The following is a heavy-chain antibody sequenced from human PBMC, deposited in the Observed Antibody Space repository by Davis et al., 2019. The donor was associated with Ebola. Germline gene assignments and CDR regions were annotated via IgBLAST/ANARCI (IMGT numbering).Heavy chain of an antibody. J-gene: IGHJ4*02. CDR1: GFIFNNFY. D-gene: IGHD6-19*01. CDR3: VRGAGLQK. Sequence: GESLKISCAASGFIFNNFYMSWVRQAPGKGLEWISYLDYDGSSIYTADSLKGRFTISRDNAKNFLYLQMDSLTVEDTAVYFCVRGAGLQKWGQGTLVTVSA. V-gene: IGHV3-11*01. CDR2: LDYDGSSI.